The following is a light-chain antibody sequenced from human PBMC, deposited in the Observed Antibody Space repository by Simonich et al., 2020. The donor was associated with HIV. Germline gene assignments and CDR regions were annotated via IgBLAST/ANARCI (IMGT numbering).Light chain of an antibody. V-gene: IGKV3-11*01. CDR2: DAS. CDR1: QSVSSY. J-gene: IGKJ5*01. Sequence: EIVLTQSPGTLSLSPGERAPLSCRASQSVSSYLAWYQQKPGQAPRLLIFDASHRATGNPARFSGSGSGTDFTLTISSLEPEDFAVYYCQQRSNWPGTFGQGTRLEIK. CDR3: QQRSNWPGT.